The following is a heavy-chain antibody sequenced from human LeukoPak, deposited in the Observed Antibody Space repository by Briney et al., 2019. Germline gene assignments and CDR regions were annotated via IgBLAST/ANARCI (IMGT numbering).Heavy chain of an antibody. Sequence: GGSLRLSCAASGFTFSSYGMHWVRQAPGKGLEWVAVISYDGSNKYYADSVKGRFTISRDNSKNTLYLQMNSLRAGDTAVYYCAKDIAAAGTLDYWGQGTLVTVSS. V-gene: IGHV3-30*18. J-gene: IGHJ4*02. CDR3: AKDIAAAGTLDY. CDR2: ISYDGSNK. D-gene: IGHD6-13*01. CDR1: GFTFSSYG.